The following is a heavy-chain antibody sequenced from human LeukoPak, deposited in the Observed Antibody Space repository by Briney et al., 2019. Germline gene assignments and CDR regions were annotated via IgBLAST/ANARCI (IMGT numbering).Heavy chain of an antibody. Sequence: SETLSLTCTVSGGSISSYHWSWIRQPAGKGLEWIGRIYTSGSTNYNPSLKSRVTMSVDMSKNQFSLKLSSVTAADTAVYYCAREGSGWYRSYFYYYMDVWGKGTTVTVSS. D-gene: IGHD6-19*01. V-gene: IGHV4-4*07. J-gene: IGHJ6*03. CDR2: IYTSGST. CDR1: GGSISSYH. CDR3: AREGSGWYRSYFYYYMDV.